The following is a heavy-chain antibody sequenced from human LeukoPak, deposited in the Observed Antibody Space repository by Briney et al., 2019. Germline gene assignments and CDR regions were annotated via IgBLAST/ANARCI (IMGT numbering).Heavy chain of an antibody. CDR1: GYTXTSYY. D-gene: IGHD3-9*01. J-gene: IGHJ4*02. V-gene: IGHV1-46*01. Sequence: ASVKVSCKASGYTXTSYYMHWVRQAPGQGLELMGIINPRGSSTNYAQKFQGRVTMTRDTSTSTFYMELSSLRSEDTAVYYCARGDILTGVFDYWGQGTLVTVSS. CDR2: INPRGSST. CDR3: ARGDILTGVFDY.